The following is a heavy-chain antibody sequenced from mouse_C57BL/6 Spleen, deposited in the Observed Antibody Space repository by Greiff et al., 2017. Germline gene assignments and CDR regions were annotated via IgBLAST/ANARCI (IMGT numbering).Heavy chain of an antibody. CDR1: GFSLTSYG. J-gene: IGHJ1*03. D-gene: IGHD1-1*01. CDR3: ASGIYYYGSSSLWYFDV. Sequence: VQLQQSGPGLVQPSQCLSITCTVSGFSLTSYGVHWVRQSPGKGLEWLGVIWSGGSTDDNAAFISRLSNSKDNSKSQVFFKRNSLQADDTAIYYCASGIYYYGSSSLWYFDVWGTGTTVTVSS. V-gene: IGHV2-2*01. CDR2: IWSGGST.